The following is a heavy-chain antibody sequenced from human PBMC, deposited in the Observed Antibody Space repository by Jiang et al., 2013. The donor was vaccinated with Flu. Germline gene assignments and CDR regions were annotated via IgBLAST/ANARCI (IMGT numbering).Heavy chain of an antibody. V-gene: IGHV4-39*07. CDR3: ARDPTYYYDSSGFYRSFDY. D-gene: IGHD3-22*01. CDR2: IYYSGST. Sequence: GLVKPSETLSLTCTVSGGSISSSSYYWGWIRQPPGKGLEWIGSIYYSGSTYYNPSLKSRVTISVDTSKNQFSLKLSSVSAADTAVYYCARDPTYYYDSSGFYRSFDYWGQGTLVTVSS. J-gene: IGHJ4*02. CDR1: GGSISSSSYY.